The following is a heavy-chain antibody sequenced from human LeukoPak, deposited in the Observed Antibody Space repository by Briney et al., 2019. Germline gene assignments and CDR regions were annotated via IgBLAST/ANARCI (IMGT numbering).Heavy chain of an antibody. V-gene: IGHV4-39*07. CDR3: ARVGYYYDSNWFDP. D-gene: IGHD3-22*01. CDR2: IYYSGST. Sequence: SETLSLTCTVSGGSISSSSYYWGWMRQPPGKGLEWIGSIYYSGSTNYNPSLKSRVTISVDTSKNQFSLKLSSVTAADTAVYYCARVGYYYDSNWFDPWGQGTLVTVSS. CDR1: GGSISSSSYY. J-gene: IGHJ5*02.